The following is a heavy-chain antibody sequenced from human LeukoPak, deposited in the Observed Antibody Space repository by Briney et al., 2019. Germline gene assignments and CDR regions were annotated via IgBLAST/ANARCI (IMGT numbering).Heavy chain of an antibody. CDR2: MNPNTGNS. Sequence: ASVKVSCKPSGYTFIRYDINWVRQATAQRLDRNASMNPNTGNSFFAQKFQGRVTMTRDTSISTAYMELTSLTSEDTAVYYCARGQVGYCGTSSCYFDPWGQGTLVTVSS. CDR1: GYTFIRYD. V-gene: IGHV1-8*01. J-gene: IGHJ5*02. D-gene: IGHD2-15*01. CDR3: ARGQVGYCGTSSCYFDP.